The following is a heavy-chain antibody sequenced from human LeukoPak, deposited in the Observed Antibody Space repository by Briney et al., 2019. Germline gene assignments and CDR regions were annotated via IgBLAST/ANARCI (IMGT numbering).Heavy chain of an antibody. J-gene: IGHJ3*02. V-gene: IGHV4-31*11. CDR1: GGSISSGGYY. CDR3: ARDRPQGGTSHTDAFDI. Sequence: PSETLSLTCAVSGGSISSGGYYWSWIRQHPGKGLEWIGYIYYSGSTCYNPSLKSRVTLSVDTSKNQFSLKLSSVTAADTAVYYCARDRPQGGTSHTDAFDIWGQGTMVTVSS. CDR2: IYYSGST. D-gene: IGHD4-23*01.